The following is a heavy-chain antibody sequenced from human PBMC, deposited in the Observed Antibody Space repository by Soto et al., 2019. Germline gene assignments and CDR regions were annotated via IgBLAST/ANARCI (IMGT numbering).Heavy chain of an antibody. CDR3: AIGRVEYYYGMDV. V-gene: IGHV4-34*01. Sequence: SETLPLTCAVDGGSFSCYYWSWIRQPPGKGLEWIGEINHSGSTNYNPSLKSRVTISVDTSKNQFSLKLSSVTAADTAVYYCAIGRVEYYYGMDVWGQGTTVTVSS. J-gene: IGHJ6*02. CDR2: INHSGST. D-gene: IGHD1-1*01. CDR1: GGSFSCYY.